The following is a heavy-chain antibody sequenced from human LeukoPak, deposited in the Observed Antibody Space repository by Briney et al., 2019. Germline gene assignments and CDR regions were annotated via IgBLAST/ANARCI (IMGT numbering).Heavy chain of an antibody. CDR1: GYTFTDYY. Sequence: ASVKVSCKASGYTFTDYYMHWVRQAPGQGLEWMGWINPNSGGTNFAQKFQGRVAMTRDTSISTAYLELGSLRSDDTAVYFCARAKWQLVPYFDSWGQGTLVTVSS. D-gene: IGHD6-6*01. CDR3: ARAKWQLVPYFDS. CDR2: INPNSGGT. V-gene: IGHV1-2*02. J-gene: IGHJ4*02.